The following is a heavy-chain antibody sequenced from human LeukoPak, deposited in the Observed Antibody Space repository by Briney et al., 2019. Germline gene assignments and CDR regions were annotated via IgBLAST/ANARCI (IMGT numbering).Heavy chain of an antibody. V-gene: IGHV3-48*01. CDR1: GFTFSSYS. D-gene: IGHD2-8*02. CDR3: ARDPGALDY. J-gene: IGHJ4*02. Sequence: AGGPLRLSCAASGFTFSSYSMNWVRQAPGKGLGWVSYISSSSSTIYYADSVKGRFTISRDNAKNSLYLQMNSLRAEDTAVYYCARDPGALDYWGQGTLVTVSS. CDR2: ISSSSSTI.